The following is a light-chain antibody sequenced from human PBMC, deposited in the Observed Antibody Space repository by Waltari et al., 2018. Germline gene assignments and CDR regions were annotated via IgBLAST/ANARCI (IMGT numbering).Light chain of an antibody. CDR2: AAS. CDR3: LQHNSYPRT. CDR1: QGISSY. Sequence: DIQMTQSPSSLSASVGDTVTITCRASQGISSYLNWFQQKPGKAPKRLIYAASSLESGVPSRFSGSGSGTEFTLTISSLQPEDFAAYYCLQHNSYPRTFGQGTKVEIK. V-gene: IGKV1-17*01. J-gene: IGKJ1*01.